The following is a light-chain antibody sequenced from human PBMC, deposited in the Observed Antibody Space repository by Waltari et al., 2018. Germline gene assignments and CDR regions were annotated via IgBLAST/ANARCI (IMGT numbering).Light chain of an antibody. CDR1: QNIMY. V-gene: IGKV3-15*01. J-gene: IGKJ4*01. CDR2: CAS. CDR3: QQYDEWPLT. Sequence: EIVMTQSPANLSVSPGDRATLSCRASQNIMYLTWYQQKPGTAPRLLLSCASTRATSVPARFSCSGSGTEFTLTISSLQSEDFAIYYCQQYDEWPLTFGGGTKVEIK.